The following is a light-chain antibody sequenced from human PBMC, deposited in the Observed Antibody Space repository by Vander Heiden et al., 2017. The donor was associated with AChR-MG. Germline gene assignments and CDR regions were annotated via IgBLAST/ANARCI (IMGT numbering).Light chain of an antibody. J-gene: IGKJ3*01. V-gene: IGKV4-1*01. CDR1: QSVLYSSNNRTY. CDR2: WAS. Sequence: DIVMTQSPDSLAASLGERATINCKSSQSVLYSSNNRTYLAWYQQKPGQPPKLLIYWASTRESGVPDRFSGSGSGADFTLTISSLQAEDVAVYYCQQYYSTPITFGPGTKVDIK. CDR3: QQYYSTPIT.